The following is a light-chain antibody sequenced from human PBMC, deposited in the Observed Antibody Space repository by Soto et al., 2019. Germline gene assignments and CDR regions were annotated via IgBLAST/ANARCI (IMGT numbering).Light chain of an antibody. Sequence: DIQMTQSPSSLSASVGDRVTITCRASQSISSYLNWYQQKPGKAPKVLIYSASSLQSGVPSRFSGSGSGTDFTLTISSLQPEDFATYYCQQSYITPPYTFGQGTKLEIK. CDR3: QQSYITPPYT. CDR1: QSISSY. J-gene: IGKJ2*01. CDR2: SAS. V-gene: IGKV1-39*01.